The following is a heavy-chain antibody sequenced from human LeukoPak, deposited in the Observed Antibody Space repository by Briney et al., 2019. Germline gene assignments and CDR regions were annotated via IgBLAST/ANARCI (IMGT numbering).Heavy chain of an antibody. V-gene: IGHV5-51*01. D-gene: IGHD1-26*01. CDR2: IYPGDSDT. J-gene: IGHJ4*02. Sequence: GESLKISCKGSGYSFNSYWIGWVRQMPGKGLEWMGIIYPGDSDTRYSPSFQGQVTISADKSISTAYLQWSSLKASDTAMYYCARWELNIGSPGDYWGQGTLVTVSS. CDR3: ARWELNIGSPGDY. CDR1: GYSFNSYW.